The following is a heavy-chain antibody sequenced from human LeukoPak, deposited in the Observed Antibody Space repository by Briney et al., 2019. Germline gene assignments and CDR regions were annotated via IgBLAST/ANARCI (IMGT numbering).Heavy chain of an antibody. D-gene: IGHD3-16*01. CDR3: AREGEHHFDY. V-gene: IGHV1-18*01. CDR2: ISAYNGNT. CDR1: GYTFTAYG. J-gene: IGHJ4*02. Sequence: ASVKVSCKASGYTFTAYGLSWVRQAPGQGLEWMGWISAYNGNTYYAQKFQGRVTMTTDTSTSTAYIELRSLRSDDTAVYYCAREGEHHFDYWGQGTLVTVSS.